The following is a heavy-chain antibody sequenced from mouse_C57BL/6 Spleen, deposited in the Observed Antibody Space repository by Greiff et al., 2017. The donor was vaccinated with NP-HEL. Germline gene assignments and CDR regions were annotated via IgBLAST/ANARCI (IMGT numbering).Heavy chain of an antibody. CDR3: AAYYGSSDDY. CDR1: GYAFSSSW. V-gene: IGHV1-82*01. D-gene: IGHD1-1*01. J-gene: IGHJ2*01. Sequence: VKLQESGPELVKPGASVQISCKASGYAFSSSWMNWVKQRPGKGLEWIGRIYPGDGDTNYNGKFKGKATLTADKSSSTAYMQLSSLTSEDSAVYFCAAYYGSSDDYWGQGTALTVSS. CDR2: IYPGDGDT.